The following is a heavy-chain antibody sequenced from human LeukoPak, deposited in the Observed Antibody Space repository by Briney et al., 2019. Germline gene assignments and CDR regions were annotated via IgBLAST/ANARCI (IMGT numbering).Heavy chain of an antibody. V-gene: IGHV3-74*01. CDR1: GFTFSSAW. D-gene: IGHD3-3*01. Sequence: GSLRLSCAASGFTFSSAWMHWGRQAPGEGLVWVSRINSDGSDTTYADSVKGRFTISTDNAKNTLYLHMNRLRAQDTAVYYCATSGSGYLYYWGQGTLVTVSS. CDR2: INSDGSDT. CDR3: ATSGSGYLYY. J-gene: IGHJ4*02.